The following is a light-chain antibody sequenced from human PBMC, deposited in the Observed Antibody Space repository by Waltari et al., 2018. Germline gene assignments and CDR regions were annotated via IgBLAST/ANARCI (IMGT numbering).Light chain of an antibody. CDR1: SSNIGAGYD. J-gene: IGLJ2*01. CDR3: QSYDSSLSGVV. V-gene: IGLV1-40*01. CDR2: ATN. Sequence: QPVLTQPPSVSGAPGQRVTISCTGTSSNIGAGYDVHWYQQLPGTAPKLLIYATNYRPSGFPDLFSGSKSATSASLAITGRQAEDEADYYCQSYDSSLSGVVFGGGTKLTVL.